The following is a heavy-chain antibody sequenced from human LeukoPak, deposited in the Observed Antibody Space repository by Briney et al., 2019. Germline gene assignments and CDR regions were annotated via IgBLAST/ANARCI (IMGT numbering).Heavy chain of an antibody. CDR2: VYYSGDT. D-gene: IGHD2-15*01. J-gene: IGHJ4*02. CDR1: GDSFSGVY. Sequence: SETLSLTCTVSGDSFSGVYWSWIRQPPGKGLEWIGYVYYSGDTNYNPSLKSRGTMSLDTSKNQVSLRLSSVTAADTAVYYCARHPFATPFDYWGRGTLLTVSS. CDR3: ARHPFATPFDY. V-gene: IGHV4-59*08.